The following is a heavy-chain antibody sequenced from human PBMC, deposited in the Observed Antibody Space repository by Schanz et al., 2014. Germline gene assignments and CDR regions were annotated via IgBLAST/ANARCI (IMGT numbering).Heavy chain of an antibody. V-gene: IGHV3-66*02. D-gene: IGHD2-2*01. CDR3: ARESSNDIVLVPGAVFDH. CDR2: IFTDGRT. CDR1: GFAVDNYY. Sequence: EVQLVASGGGLVQPGGSLRLSCAASGFAVDNYYMSCVRQAPGRGLEWVSIIFTDGRTYYADSVKGRFTISRDKSKNTVYLQMNSLRPGDTAVYYCARESSNDIVLVPGAVFDHWGQGILVTVAS. J-gene: IGHJ4*02.